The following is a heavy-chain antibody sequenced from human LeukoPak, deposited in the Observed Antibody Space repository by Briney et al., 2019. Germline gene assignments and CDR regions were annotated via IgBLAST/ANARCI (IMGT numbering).Heavy chain of an antibody. D-gene: IGHD2-15*01. CDR2: INSDGSST. J-gene: IGHJ4*02. CDR1: GFTFSSYA. V-gene: IGHV3-74*01. CDR3: AREPPYCSGGSCYLRSFDY. Sequence: AGGSLRLSCAASGFTFSSYAMSWVRQAPGKGLVWVSRINSDGSSTSYADSVKGRFTISRDNAKNTLYLQMNSLRAEDTAVYYCAREPPYCSGGSCYLRSFDYWGQGTLVTVSS.